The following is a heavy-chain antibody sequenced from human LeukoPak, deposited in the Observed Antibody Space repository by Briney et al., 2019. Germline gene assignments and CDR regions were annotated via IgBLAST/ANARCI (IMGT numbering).Heavy chain of an antibody. CDR2: ISAYNRNT. J-gene: IGHJ4*02. D-gene: IGHD6-25*01. CDR1: GYTFTSYG. Sequence: ASVKVSCKASGYTFTSYGISWVRQAPGQGLEWMGWISAYNRNTNYAQKLQGRVTMTTDTSTSTAYMELRSLRSDDTAVYYCAREGFFAIQTRRPGDFDYWGQGTLVTVSS. V-gene: IGHV1-18*01. CDR3: AREGFFAIQTRRPGDFDY.